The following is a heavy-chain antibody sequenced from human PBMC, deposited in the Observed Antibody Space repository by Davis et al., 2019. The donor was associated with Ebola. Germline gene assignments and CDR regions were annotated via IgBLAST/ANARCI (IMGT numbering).Heavy chain of an antibody. CDR1: GFTFSSYA. V-gene: IGHV3-11*06. D-gene: IGHD6-19*01. J-gene: IGHJ4*02. Sequence: GGSLRLSCAASGFTFSSYAMSWIRQAPGKGLEWVSYISSSSSYTNYADSVKGRFTISRDNAKNSLYLQMNSLRAEDTAVYYCARLGGDSSGLDYWGQGTLVTVSS. CDR3: ARLGGDSSGLDY. CDR2: ISSSSSYT.